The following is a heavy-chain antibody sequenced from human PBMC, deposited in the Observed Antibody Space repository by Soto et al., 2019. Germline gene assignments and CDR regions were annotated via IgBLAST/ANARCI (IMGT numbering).Heavy chain of an antibody. V-gene: IGHV5-51*01. CDR2: IYPGDSDT. CDR3: ARQDIVVVPAATPFDI. D-gene: IGHD2-2*01. CDR1: GYSFTSYW. Sequence: GESLKISCKGSGYSFTSYWIGWVRQMPGKGLEWMGIIYPGDSDTRYSPSFQGQVTISADKPISTAYLQWSSLKASDTAMYYCARQDIVVVPAATPFDIWGQGTMVTVSS. J-gene: IGHJ3*02.